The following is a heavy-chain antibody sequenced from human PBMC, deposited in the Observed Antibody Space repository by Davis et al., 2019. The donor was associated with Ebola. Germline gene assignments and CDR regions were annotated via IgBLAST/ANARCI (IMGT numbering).Heavy chain of an antibody. J-gene: IGHJ5*02. D-gene: IGHD3-9*01. CDR1: GYTFTSYG. Sequence: AASVKVSCKASGYTFTSYGISWVRQAPGQGLEWMGWISAYNGNTIYAEKLQGRVTMTRDTSISTAYMEARSLRSEDTAVYYCARDLIPIFSVHKFDPWGQGTLVTVSS. CDR3: ARDLIPIFSVHKFDP. CDR2: ISAYNGNT. V-gene: IGHV1-18*04.